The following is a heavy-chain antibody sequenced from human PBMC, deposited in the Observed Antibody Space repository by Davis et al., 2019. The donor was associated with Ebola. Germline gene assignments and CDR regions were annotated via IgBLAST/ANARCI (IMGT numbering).Heavy chain of an antibody. D-gene: IGHD4-11*01. CDR1: GFTFSSAW. Sequence: GESLKISCATSGFTFSSAWMNWVRQAPGKGLVWVSRINSDGSSTSYADSVKGRFTISRDNAKNTLYLQMNSLRAEDTAVYYCARALTTGATSYYYYGMDVWGQGTTVTVSS. CDR2: INSDGSST. J-gene: IGHJ6*02. CDR3: ARALTTGATSYYYYGMDV. V-gene: IGHV3-74*01.